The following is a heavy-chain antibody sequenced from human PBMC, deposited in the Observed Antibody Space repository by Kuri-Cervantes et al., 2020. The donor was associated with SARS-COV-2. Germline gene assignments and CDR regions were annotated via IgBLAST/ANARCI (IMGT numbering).Heavy chain of an antibody. D-gene: IGHD1-1*01. J-gene: IGHJ6*02. CDR3: ARETILPPDYYGMDV. Sequence: GESLKISCAASGFTFSSYSMNWVRQAPGKGLEWVSSISSSSSYIYYADSVKGRFTISRDNAKNSLYLQMNSLRAEDTAVYYCARETILPPDYYGMDVWGQGTTVTVSS. CDR1: GFTFSSYS. V-gene: IGHV3-21*01. CDR2: ISSSSSYI.